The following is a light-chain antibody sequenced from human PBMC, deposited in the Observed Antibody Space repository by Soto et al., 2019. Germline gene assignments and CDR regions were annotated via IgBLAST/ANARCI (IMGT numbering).Light chain of an antibody. CDR2: SNN. CDR3: AAWDDSLNGPV. V-gene: IGLV1-44*01. J-gene: IGLJ2*01. CDR1: SSNIGSNS. Sequence: QSVLTQPPSASGTPGQRVTISCSGSSSNIGSNSVNWYQQLPGTAPKLLIYSNNQRPSGVPDRFSGSKSGTSASLAISGLQSEDEADYYCAAWDDSLNGPVFGGXTXLTVL.